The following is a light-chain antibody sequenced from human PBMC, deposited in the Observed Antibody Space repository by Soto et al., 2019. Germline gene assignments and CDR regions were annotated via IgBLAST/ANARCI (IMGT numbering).Light chain of an antibody. CDR2: GAS. V-gene: IGKV3-20*01. Sequence: EIVLTQSPGTLSLSPGERATLSCRASQSVSSSYLAWYQQKPGQAPRLLIYGASSRATGIPDRFSGSGSGTDFTLTISRLEPEDCAVYYCQQYGSSPPEITFGQGTRLAIK. J-gene: IGKJ5*01. CDR3: QQYGSSPPEIT. CDR1: QSVSSSY.